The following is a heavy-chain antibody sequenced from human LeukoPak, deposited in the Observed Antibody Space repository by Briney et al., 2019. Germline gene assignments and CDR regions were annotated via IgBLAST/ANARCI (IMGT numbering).Heavy chain of an antibody. CDR1: GFTFSSHA. CDR2: ISGSGGT. Sequence: PGGSLRLSCAASGFTFSSHAMSWVRQAPGKGLEWVSAISGSGGTYYADSVKGRFTISRDISKNTVYLQMNSLRAEDTAVYYCAKVRYYDSSGFGYWGQGTLVTVSS. V-gene: IGHV3-23*01. CDR3: AKVRYYDSSGFGY. J-gene: IGHJ4*02. D-gene: IGHD3-22*01.